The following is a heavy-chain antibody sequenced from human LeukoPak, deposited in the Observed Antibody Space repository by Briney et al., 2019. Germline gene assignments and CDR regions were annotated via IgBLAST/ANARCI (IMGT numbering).Heavy chain of an antibody. Sequence: PSQTLSLTCTVSGGSISSGTYYWTWIRPPAGKGLEWMGRIFTRGSSNYNPSLESGVTLAVDTSKNQFSLKLSPVTAAATHIYYCAAGVNSGRRGIDSWGQGMPVTVSS. V-gene: IGHV4-61*02. CDR1: GGSISSGTYY. CDR3: AAGVNSGRRGIDS. J-gene: IGHJ4*02. CDR2: IFTRGSS. D-gene: IGHD4-23*01.